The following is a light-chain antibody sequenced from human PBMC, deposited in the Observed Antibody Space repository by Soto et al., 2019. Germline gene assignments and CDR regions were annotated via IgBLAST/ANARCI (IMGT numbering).Light chain of an antibody. CDR1: QGISNY. J-gene: IGKJ3*01. CDR2: AAS. Sequence: DLPMTQSPSSLSASVGDRVTITCRATQGISNYLAWYQQKPGKVPKLLIYAASTLQSGVPSRFSGSGSGTDFTLTISSLQPEDVATYYCQRYISAPFTFGPGTNVDIK. V-gene: IGKV1-27*01. CDR3: QRYISAPFT.